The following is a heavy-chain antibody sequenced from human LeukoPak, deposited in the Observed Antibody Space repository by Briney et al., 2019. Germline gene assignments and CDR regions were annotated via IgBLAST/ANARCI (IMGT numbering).Heavy chain of an antibody. J-gene: IGHJ4*02. CDR1: GFTFSSYS. Sequence: GGSLRLSCAASGFTFSSYSMNWVRKAPGKGLEWVSSISSSSSYIYYADSVKGRFTISRDNAKNSLYLQMNSLRAEDTAVYYCARVVTSPPLFVIDYWGQGTLVTVSS. CDR2: ISSSSSYI. CDR3: ARVVTSPPLFVIDY. V-gene: IGHV3-21*01. D-gene: IGHD2-21*02.